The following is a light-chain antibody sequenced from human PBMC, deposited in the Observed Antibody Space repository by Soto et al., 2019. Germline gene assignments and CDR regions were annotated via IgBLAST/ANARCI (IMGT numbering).Light chain of an antibody. Sequence: EIVVTQSPGALSLSPGERATLSCSTSQTVASAYLAAYQQKVGQAPRLLIYHTTTRTSGLPDRFSGSAQGTDFTLTVSRLEPDASAVYYCQNHENSVYTYGQGTKLEIK. V-gene: IGKV3-20*01. CDR2: HTT. CDR3: QNHENSVYT. CDR1: QTVASAY. J-gene: IGKJ2*01.